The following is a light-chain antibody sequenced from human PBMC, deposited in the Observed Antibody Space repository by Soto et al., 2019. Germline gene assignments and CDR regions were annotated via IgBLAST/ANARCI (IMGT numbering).Light chain of an antibody. CDR1: SSDVGGYNY. CDR3: SSYAGSNNWV. V-gene: IGLV2-8*01. J-gene: IGLJ3*02. Sequence: QSVLTQPPSASGSPGQSVTISCTGTSSDVGGYNYVSWYQQHPGKAPKLMLYEVNKRPSGVPDRFSGSKSGNTASLTVSGLQAEDEADYYCSSYAGSNNWVFGGGTKVTVL. CDR2: EVN.